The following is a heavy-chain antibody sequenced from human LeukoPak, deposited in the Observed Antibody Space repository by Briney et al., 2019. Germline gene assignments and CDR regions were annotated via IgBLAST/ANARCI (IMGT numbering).Heavy chain of an antibody. V-gene: IGHV4-59*11. CDR3: ARGWSSSWFHYYYYMDV. CDR2: IYYSGST. CDR1: GGSISSHY. J-gene: IGHJ6*03. Sequence: SETLSLTCTVSGGSISSHYWSWIRQPPGKGLEWIGYIYYSGSTNYNPSLKSRVTISVDTSKNQFSLKLSSVTAADTAVYYCARGWSSSWFHYYYYMDVWGKGTTVTVSS. D-gene: IGHD6-13*01.